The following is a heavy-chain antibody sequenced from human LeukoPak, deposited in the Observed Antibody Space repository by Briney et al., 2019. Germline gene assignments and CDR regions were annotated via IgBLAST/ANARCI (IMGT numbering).Heavy chain of an antibody. CDR1: GGSISSYY. J-gene: IGHJ3*02. V-gene: IGHV4-59*12. CDR2: IYYSGST. D-gene: IGHD3-16*02. CDR3: ARRREDDYVWGSYRYLNAFDI. Sequence: SETLSLTCTVSGGSISSYYWSWIRQPPGKGLEWIGYIYYSGSTYYNPSLKSRVTISVDTSKNQFSLKLSSVTAADTAVYYRARRREDDYVWGSYRYLNAFDIWGQGTMVTVSS.